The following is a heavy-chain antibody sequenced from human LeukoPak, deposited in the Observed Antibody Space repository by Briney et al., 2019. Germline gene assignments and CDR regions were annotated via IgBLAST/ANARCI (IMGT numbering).Heavy chain of an antibody. J-gene: IGHJ5*02. CDR1: GYTFTGYY. V-gene: IGHV1-2*02. CDR3: ARERWFDP. CDR2: INPNSGDT. Sequence: ASVKVSCKASGYTFTGYYLQWVRQAPGQGLEWMGWINPNSGDTNYAQKFQGRVTMTRDTSINTAYMELSGLRSDDTAVYYCARERWFDPWGQGTLVTVSS.